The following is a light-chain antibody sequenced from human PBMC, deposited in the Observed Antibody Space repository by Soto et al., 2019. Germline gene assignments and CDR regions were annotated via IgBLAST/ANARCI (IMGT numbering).Light chain of an antibody. V-gene: IGKV3-15*01. Sequence: EIVMTQSPDILSVSPGERATLSCRASQSVSSNLAWYQQKPGQSPRLLIYGASTRATGIPVRFSGSGSGTELTLTIRSLQSEDFAVYYCHQYNYWPTFGQGTKVDIK. CDR3: HQYNYWPT. J-gene: IGKJ1*01. CDR2: GAS. CDR1: QSVSSN.